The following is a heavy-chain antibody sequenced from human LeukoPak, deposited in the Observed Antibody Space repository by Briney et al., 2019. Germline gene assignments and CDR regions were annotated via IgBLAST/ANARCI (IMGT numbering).Heavy chain of an antibody. J-gene: IGHJ4*02. CDR2: ISSSGSTI. CDR1: GFTFSSYE. V-gene: IGHV3-48*03. CDR3: AKDRSYYYDSAADY. Sequence: GGSLRLSCAASGFTFSSYEMNWVRQAPGKGLEWVSYISSSGSTIYYADSVKGRFTISRDNAKNSLYLQMNSLRAEDTAVYYCAKDRSYYYDSAADYWGRGTLVTVSS. D-gene: IGHD3-22*01.